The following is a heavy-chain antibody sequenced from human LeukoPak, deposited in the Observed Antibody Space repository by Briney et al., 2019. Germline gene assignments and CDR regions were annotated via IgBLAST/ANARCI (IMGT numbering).Heavy chain of an antibody. D-gene: IGHD6-19*01. V-gene: IGHV4-59*08. CDR1: GGSISSYY. CDR3: ARQGSGWFFDY. Sequence: SEALSLTCTVSGGSISSYYWSWIRQPPGKGLEWIGYIYYSGSTNYNPSLKSRVTISVDTSKNQFSLKLSSVTAADTAVYYCARQGSGWFFDYWGQGTLVTVSS. CDR2: IYYSGST. J-gene: IGHJ4*02.